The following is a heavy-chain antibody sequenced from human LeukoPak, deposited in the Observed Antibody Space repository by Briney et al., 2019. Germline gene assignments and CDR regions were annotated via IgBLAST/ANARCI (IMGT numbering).Heavy chain of an antibody. J-gene: IGHJ6*02. D-gene: IGHD3-3*01. CDR2: ISVSGGTI. CDR3: ARGDGGYYYGMDV. V-gene: IGHV3-48*03. CDR1: GFTFSTYV. Sequence: GGSLRLSCAASGFTFSTYVMNWVRQAPGKGLEWVSYISVSGGTIKYADSVKGRFTISRDNAKNSLYLQLNSLRAEDTAVYYCARGDGGYYYGMDVWGQGTTVTVSS.